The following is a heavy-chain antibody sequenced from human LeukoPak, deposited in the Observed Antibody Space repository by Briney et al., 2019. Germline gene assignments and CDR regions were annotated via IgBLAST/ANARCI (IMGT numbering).Heavy chain of an antibody. CDR2: IYYSGST. CDR1: GGSISSYY. D-gene: IGHD3-22*01. Sequence: SETLSLTCTVPGGSISSYYWSWIRQPPGKGLEWIGYIYYSGSTNYNPSLKSRVTISVDTSKNQFSLKLSSVTAADTAVYYCARGPNYYDSSGYRSYYFDYWGQGTLVTVSS. J-gene: IGHJ4*02. V-gene: IGHV4-59*01. CDR3: ARGPNYYDSSGYRSYYFDY.